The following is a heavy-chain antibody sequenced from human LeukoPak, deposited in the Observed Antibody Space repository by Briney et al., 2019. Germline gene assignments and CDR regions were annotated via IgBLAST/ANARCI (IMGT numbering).Heavy chain of an antibody. CDR3: ARDGYSNYDYYYYGMDV. CDR1: GGTFSSYA. D-gene: IGHD4-11*01. CDR2: IIPIFGTA. V-gene: IGHV1-69*13. Sequence: ASVKVSCKASGGTFSSYAISWVRQAPGQGLEWMGGIIPIFGTANYAQKFQGRVTITADESTSTAYMELSSLRSEDTAVYYCARDGYSNYDYYYYGMDVWGQGTTVTVSS. J-gene: IGHJ6*02.